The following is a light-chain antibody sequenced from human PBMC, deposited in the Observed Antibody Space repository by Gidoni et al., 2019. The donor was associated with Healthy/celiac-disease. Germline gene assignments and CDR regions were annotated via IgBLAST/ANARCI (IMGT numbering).Light chain of an antibody. CDR1: QSVSSSY. J-gene: IGKJ5*01. Sequence: EILLTQSPGTLSLPPGERATLSCRAGQSVSSSYLSWYQQKPGPAPRLLIYGASRMDTGIPDRFSGSGSGTDFTLTISRLEPEDFAVYYCQQYGSSPSITFGQXTRLEIK. V-gene: IGKV3-20*01. CDR3: QQYGSSPSIT. CDR2: GAS.